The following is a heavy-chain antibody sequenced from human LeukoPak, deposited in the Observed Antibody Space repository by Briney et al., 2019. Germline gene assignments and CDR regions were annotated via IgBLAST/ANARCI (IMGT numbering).Heavy chain of an antibody. D-gene: IGHD2-2*01. J-gene: IGHJ6*04. CDR3: AREDIVVVPGDYGMDV. V-gene: IGHV3-48*03. Sequence: PGGSLRLSCAASGFTFSSYEMNWVRQAPGKGLEWVSYISSSGSTIYYADSVKGRFTISRGNAKNSLYLQMNSLRAEDTAVYYCAREDIVVVPGDYGMDVWGKGTTVTVSS. CDR1: GFTFSSYE. CDR2: ISSSGSTI.